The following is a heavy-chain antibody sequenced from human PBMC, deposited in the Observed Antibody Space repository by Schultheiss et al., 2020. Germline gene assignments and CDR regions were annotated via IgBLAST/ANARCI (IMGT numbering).Heavy chain of an antibody. D-gene: IGHD1-26*01. CDR1: GGSISSYS. CDR2: INHSGST. J-gene: IGHJ4*02. V-gene: IGHV4-34*01. Sequence: SETLSLTCTVSGGSISSYSWSWIRQPPGKGLEWIGEINHSGSTNYNPSLKSRVTISVDTSKNQFSLKLSSVTAADTAVYYCARVGVVGANDYWGQGTLVTVYS. CDR3: ARVGVVGANDY.